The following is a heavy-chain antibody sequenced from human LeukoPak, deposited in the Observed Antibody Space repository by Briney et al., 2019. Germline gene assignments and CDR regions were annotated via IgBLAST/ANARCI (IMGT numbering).Heavy chain of an antibody. D-gene: IGHD3/OR15-3a*01. V-gene: IGHV4-4*07. J-gene: IGHJ4*02. CDR1: SGSIRSYQ. CDR2: IYTTGGT. CDR3: ARNGYTKSWTHLAY. Sequence: PSETLSLTCTVSSGSIRSYQWAWLRQPAGKELEWIGRIYTTGGTDYNPSLKSRVTLSVDTSKNQLYLKLRSVTTADTAFYYCARNGYTKSWTHLAYWGQGILVSVPS.